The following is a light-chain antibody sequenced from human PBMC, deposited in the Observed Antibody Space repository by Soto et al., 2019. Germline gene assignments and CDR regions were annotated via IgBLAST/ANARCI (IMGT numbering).Light chain of an antibody. CDR2: GTS. Sequence: IVLTQSPGTLSLSPGERATLSCRASQSVSSRYLAWYQQKPGQAPRLLIYGTSSRATGIPDRFSGSGSGTDFTLTISRLEPDDFATYYCQQYNSYSPITFGQGTRLEIK. CDR3: QQYNSYSPIT. V-gene: IGKV3-20*01. J-gene: IGKJ5*01. CDR1: QSVSSRY.